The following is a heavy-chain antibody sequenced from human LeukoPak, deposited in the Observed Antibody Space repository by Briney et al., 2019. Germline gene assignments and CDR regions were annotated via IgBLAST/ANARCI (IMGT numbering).Heavy chain of an antibody. V-gene: IGHV3-30*18. J-gene: IGHJ3*02. CDR2: ISYDGSNK. CDR1: GFTFSSYG. CDR3: AKDRSTYYYDSSGFYPDAFDI. D-gene: IGHD3-22*01. Sequence: GGSLRLSCATSGFTFSSYGIHWVRQAPGKGLEWVAVISYDGSNKYYADSVKGRFTISRDNSKNTLYLQMNSLRVEDTAVYYCAKDRSTYYYDSSGFYPDAFDIWGQGTMVTVSS.